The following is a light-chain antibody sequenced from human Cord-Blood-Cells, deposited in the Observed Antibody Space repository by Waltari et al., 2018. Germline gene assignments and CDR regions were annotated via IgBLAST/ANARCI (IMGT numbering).Light chain of an antibody. CDR3: SSYTSSSTYV. CDR2: EVT. J-gene: IGLJ1*01. Sequence: QSALPQPASVSGSPGQSIPLPCTGTIRDVGCYNIVSWYQQHPGKAPKLMIYEVTNRPSGVYNRFAGSKSGNTASLTISGLQAEDEADYYCSSYTSSSTYVFGTGTKVTVL. CDR1: IRDVGCYNI. V-gene: IGLV2-14*01.